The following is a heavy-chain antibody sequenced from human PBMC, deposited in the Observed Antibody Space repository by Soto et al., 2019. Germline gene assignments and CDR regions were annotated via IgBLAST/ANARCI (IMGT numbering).Heavy chain of an antibody. V-gene: IGHV4-39*01. CDR3: ARLGSGIAVAGRAFDI. CDR1: GVSISSSHYY. D-gene: IGHD6-19*01. J-gene: IGHJ3*02. Sequence: TSETLSLTCSVSGVSISSSHYYWGWIRQPPGKGLEWIGSIYYSGTTYYNPSLKSRVTISVDTSKNQFSLKLNSVTAADTAVYYCARLGSGIAVAGRAFDIWGQGTMVTVSS. CDR2: IYYSGTT.